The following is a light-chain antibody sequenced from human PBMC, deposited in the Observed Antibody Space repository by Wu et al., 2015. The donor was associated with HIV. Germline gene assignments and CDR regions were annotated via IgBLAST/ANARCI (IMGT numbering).Light chain of an antibody. V-gene: IGKV3-20*01. Sequence: EIVLTQSPGTLSLSPGERATLSCRVSQSISSGYLAWYQHKPGQAPRLLIYGASSRATGIPDRFSASGSGTDFTLSISRLEPEDFAVYYCQQYASSPLLTFGGGPRWRSN. J-gene: IGKJ4*01. CDR3: QQYASSPLLT. CDR2: GAS. CDR1: QSISSGY.